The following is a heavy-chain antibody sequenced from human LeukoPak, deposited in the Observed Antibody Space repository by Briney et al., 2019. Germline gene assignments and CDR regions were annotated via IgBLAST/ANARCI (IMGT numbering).Heavy chain of an antibody. CDR1: GYTFTSYG. CDR3: AREIRYYDSSGFHYTFDY. CDR2: ISAYNGNT. D-gene: IGHD3-22*01. V-gene: IGHV1-18*01. Sequence: ASVKVPCKXSGYTFTSYGISWVRQAPGQGLEWMGWISAYNGNTNYAQKLQGRVTMTTDTSTSTAYMELRSLRSDDTAVYDCAREIRYYDSSGFHYTFDYWGQGTLVTVSS. J-gene: IGHJ4*02.